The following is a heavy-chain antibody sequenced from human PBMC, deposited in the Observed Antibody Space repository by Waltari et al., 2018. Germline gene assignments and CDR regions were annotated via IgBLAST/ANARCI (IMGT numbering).Heavy chain of an antibody. CDR1: GFTFSDHY. CDR3: ARVTTDTATVDY. J-gene: IGHJ4*02. D-gene: IGHD5-18*01. CDR2: IREKASSYST. V-gene: IGHV3-72*01. Sequence: EVQLVESGGGVVQPGGSLRLSCAASGFTFSDHYMDWVRQAPVKGLEWVGLIREKASSYSTEYAASVKGRFTISRDDSKNSLYLQMNSLKTEDTGVYFCARVTTDTATVDYWGQGALVTVSS.